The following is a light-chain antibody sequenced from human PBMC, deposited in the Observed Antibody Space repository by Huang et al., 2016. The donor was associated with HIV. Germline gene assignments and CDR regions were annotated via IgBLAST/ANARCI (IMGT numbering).Light chain of an antibody. CDR1: QSVRSI. CDR3: QQYDDWPLT. J-gene: IGKJ4*01. Sequence: EIVMTQSPASLPVSPGETATLSCRASQSVRSILAWYQQKPGLAPRRLMYGAATRATGIPGRFSGSGSGTEFTLTINSLKSEDFAVYYCQQYDDWPLTFGGGTKVEMK. V-gene: IGKV3-15*01. CDR2: GAA.